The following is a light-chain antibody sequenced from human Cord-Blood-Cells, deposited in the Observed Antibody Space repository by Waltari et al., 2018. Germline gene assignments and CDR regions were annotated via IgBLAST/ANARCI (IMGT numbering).Light chain of an antibody. CDR1: SSNIVSNT. J-gene: IGLJ2*01. CDR3: AAWDDSLNGEV. V-gene: IGLV1-44*01. CDR2: SNS. Sequence: QSVLPQPPSASGTPRQTATISCSGTSSNIVSNTANWYQQLPGTAPKLLIYSNSQRPSGVPDRFSGSKSGTSASLAISGLQAEDEADYYCAAWDDSLNGEVFGGGTKLTVL.